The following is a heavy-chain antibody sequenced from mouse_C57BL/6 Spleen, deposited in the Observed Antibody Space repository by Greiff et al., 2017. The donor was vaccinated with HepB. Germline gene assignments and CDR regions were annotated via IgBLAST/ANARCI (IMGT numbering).Heavy chain of an antibody. CDR1: GYTFTSYW. CDR3: ARSFYYDYLDY. Sequence: QVHVKQPGAELVKPGASVKMSCKASGYTFTSYWITWVKQRPGQGLEWIGDIYPGSGSTNYNEKFKSKATLTVDTSSSTAYMQLSSLTSEDSAVYYCARSFYYDYLDYWGQGTTLTVSS. J-gene: IGHJ2*01. D-gene: IGHD2-4*01. V-gene: IGHV1-55*01. CDR2: IYPGSGST.